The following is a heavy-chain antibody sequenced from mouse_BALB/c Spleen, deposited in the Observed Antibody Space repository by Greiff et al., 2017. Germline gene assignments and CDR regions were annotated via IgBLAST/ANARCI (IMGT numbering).Heavy chain of an antibody. Sequence: EVKLVESGGGLVQPGGSLRLSCATSGFTFTDYYMSWVRQPPGQALEWLGFIRNKANGYTTEYSASVKGRFTISRDNSQSILYLQMNTLRAEDSATYYCANDYYGNYYAMDYWGQGTSVTVSS. CDR2: IRNKANGYTT. J-gene: IGHJ4*01. CDR3: ANDYYGNYYAMDY. CDR1: GFTFTDYY. V-gene: IGHV7-3*02. D-gene: IGHD2-1*01.